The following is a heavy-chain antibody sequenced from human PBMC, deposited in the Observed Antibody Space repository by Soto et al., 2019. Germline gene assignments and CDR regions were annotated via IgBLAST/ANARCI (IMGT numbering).Heavy chain of an antibody. J-gene: IGHJ5*02. V-gene: IGHV4-31*03. CDR1: VDSIRNGFYY. D-gene: IGHD1-1*01. Sequence: QVQLQESGPGLVKPSQTLSLICTVSVDSIRNGFYYWSWIRQHPGKGLEWIGNIYYVGSTSYNPYLKSRVNISIDRSKNQFSLTLTYVTAADTAVYYCAKNETTQPGFDPWGQGTLVIVSS. CDR3: AKNETTQPGFDP. CDR2: IYYVGST.